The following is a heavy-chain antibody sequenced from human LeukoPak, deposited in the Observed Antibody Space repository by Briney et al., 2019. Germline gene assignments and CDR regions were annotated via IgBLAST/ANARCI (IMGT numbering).Heavy chain of an antibody. CDR3: VSFYETY. Sequence: QSGGSLRLSCAASGSYWMHWVRQAPGKGLVWVSHINSDGSWTSYADSVKGRFTISKDNAKNTVYLQMNNLRAEDTAVYYCVSFYETYWGRGTPVTVSS. J-gene: IGHJ4*02. D-gene: IGHD2/OR15-2a*01. CDR2: INSDGSWT. V-gene: IGHV3-74*01. CDR1: GSYW.